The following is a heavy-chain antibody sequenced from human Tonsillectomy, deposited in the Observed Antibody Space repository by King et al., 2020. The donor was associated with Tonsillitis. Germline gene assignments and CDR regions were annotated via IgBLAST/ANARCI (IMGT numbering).Heavy chain of an antibody. CDR3: ARILGGYYDYVWGSYRLGYFDY. Sequence: VTLKESGPALVKPTQTLTLTCTFSGFSLSTSGMCVSWIRQPPGEALEWLALIDWDEDKYYSTSLTTRLTISRDTSKNQVVLTMTNMDPADTATYYCARILGGYYDYVWGSYRLGYFDYWGQGTLVTVSS. V-gene: IGHV2-70*01. CDR2: IDWDEDK. CDR1: GFSLSTSGMC. J-gene: IGHJ4*02. D-gene: IGHD3-16*02.